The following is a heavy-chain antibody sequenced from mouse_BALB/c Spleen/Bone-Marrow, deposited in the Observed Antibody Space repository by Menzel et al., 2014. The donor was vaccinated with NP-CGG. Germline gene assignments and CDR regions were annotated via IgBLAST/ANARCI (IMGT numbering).Heavy chain of an antibody. V-gene: IGHV7-3*02. CDR1: GFTFTDYY. CDR2: IRNKANGYTT. D-gene: IGHD2-3*01. CDR3: ARYDVYYYFDY. Sequence: EVKLVESGGGLVQPGGSLRLSCAPSGFTFTDYYMSWVRQPPGKALEWLGFIRNKANGYTTEYSASVKGRFTISRDNSQSILYLQMNTLRAEDSATYYCARYDVYYYFDYWGQGTTLTVSS. J-gene: IGHJ2*01.